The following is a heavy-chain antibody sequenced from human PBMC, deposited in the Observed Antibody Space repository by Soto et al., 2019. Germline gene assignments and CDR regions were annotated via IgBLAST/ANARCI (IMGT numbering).Heavy chain of an antibody. D-gene: IGHD1-26*01. CDR1: GLTFSSYW. CDR3: ARASGSNIHFDY. Sequence: EVQLVESGGGLVQPGGSLRLSCAASGLTFSSYWMHWVRQAPGKGLVWVPRINTDGSSTTYADSVKGRFTISRDNTKNTLYLQMNSLRVEDTAVYYCARASGSNIHFDYWGQGTLVTVSS. V-gene: IGHV3-74*01. J-gene: IGHJ4*02. CDR2: INTDGSST.